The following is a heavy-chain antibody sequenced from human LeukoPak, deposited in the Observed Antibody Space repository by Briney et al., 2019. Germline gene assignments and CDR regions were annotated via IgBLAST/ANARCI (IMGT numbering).Heavy chain of an antibody. V-gene: IGHV3-53*01. J-gene: IGHJ4*02. CDR1: GFTVSSNY. D-gene: IGHD6-19*01. CDR2: IHSGGST. Sequence: PGGSLRLSCAASGFTVSSNYMNWVRQAPGKGLEWVSVIHSGGSTYYADSVKGRFTISRDNSKNTLYLQMNGLRAEDTAVYYCARWSSGYDYWGQGTLVTVSS. CDR3: ARWSSGYDY.